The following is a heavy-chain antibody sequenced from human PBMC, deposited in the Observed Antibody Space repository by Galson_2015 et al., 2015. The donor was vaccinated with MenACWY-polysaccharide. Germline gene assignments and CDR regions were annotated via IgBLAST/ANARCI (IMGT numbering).Heavy chain of an antibody. CDR3: ARVGNWSPEGKDAFDL. D-gene: IGHD1-20*01. Sequence: SLRLSCAPSGFSFNSYSINWVRQAPGKGLEWVSSISSGRNFIYYTDSVKGRFTVSKDKTKESVHLQMSSLRAEDTAVYYCARVGNWSPEGKDAFDLWGQGTMVTVSS. V-gene: IGHV3-21*03. J-gene: IGHJ3*01. CDR2: ISSGRNFI. CDR1: GFSFNSYS.